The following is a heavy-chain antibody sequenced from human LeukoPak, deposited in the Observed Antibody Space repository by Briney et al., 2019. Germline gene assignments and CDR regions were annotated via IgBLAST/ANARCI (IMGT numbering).Heavy chain of an antibody. CDR2: IKEDGGER. CDR1: GLTISRSW. Sequence: GGSLRLSCAASGLTISRSWMCWVRQAPGKGLEWVANIKEDGGERYYVDSVKGRFTISRDNSKNTLYLQMNSLRVEDTAVCYCAKYLSVKGPPYALEVWGQGTTVTVSS. CDR3: AKYLSVKGPPYALEV. J-gene: IGHJ6*02. D-gene: IGHD2/OR15-2a*01. V-gene: IGHV3-7*05.